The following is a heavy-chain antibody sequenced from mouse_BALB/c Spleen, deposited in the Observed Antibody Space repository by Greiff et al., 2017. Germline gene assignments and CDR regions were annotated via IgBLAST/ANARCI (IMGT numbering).Heavy chain of an antibody. J-gene: IGHJ2*01. Sequence: LQQPGSELVRPGASVKLSCKASGYTFTSYWMHWVKQRPGQGLEWIGNIYPGSGSTNYDEKFKSKATLTVDTSSSTAYMQLSSLTSEDSAVYYCTRGGFRYFDYWGQGTTLTVSS. CDR3: TRGGFRYFDY. V-gene: IGHV1S22*01. CDR2: IYPGSGST. CDR1: GYTFTSYW.